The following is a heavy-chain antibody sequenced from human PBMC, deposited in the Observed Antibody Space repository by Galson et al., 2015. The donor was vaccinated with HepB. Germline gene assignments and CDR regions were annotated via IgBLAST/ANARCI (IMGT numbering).Heavy chain of an antibody. CDR3: ARDFWKGSGSYGRY. Sequence: SVKVSCKASGYTFTGYYMHWVRQAPGQGLEWMGRINPNSGGTNYAQEFQGRVTMTRDTSISTAYMELSGLRSDDTAVYYCARDFWKGSGSYGRYWGQGTLVTVSS. D-gene: IGHD3-10*01. CDR2: INPNSGGT. V-gene: IGHV1-2*06. J-gene: IGHJ4*02. CDR1: GYTFTGYY.